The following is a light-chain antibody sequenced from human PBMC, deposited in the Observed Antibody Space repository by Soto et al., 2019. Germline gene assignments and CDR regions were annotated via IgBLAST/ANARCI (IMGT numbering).Light chain of an antibody. V-gene: IGLV2-14*01. CDR2: DVS. J-gene: IGLJ2*01. CDR3: SSYTTTTTLL. Sequence: QSALTQPASVSGSPGQSITISCTGTSSDVGVYEYVSWYQQHPGKAPKLMIYDVSSRPSGISNRFSGSKSGNTASLTISGLQTEDEAVYYCSSYTTTTTLLFGGGTKLTVL. CDR1: SSDVGVYEY.